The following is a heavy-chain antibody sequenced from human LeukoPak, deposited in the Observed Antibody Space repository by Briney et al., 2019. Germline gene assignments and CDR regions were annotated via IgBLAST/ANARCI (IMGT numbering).Heavy chain of an antibody. J-gene: IGHJ4*02. Sequence: GGSLRLSCAASGFTFSSYAMHWVRLAPGKGLEYGSAISSNGGSTYYANSVKGRFTVSRDNSKNTLYLQMGSLRAEDMAVYYCAKALFEYSSSTYFDYWGQGTLVTVSS. CDR2: ISSNGGST. CDR3: AKALFEYSSSTYFDY. D-gene: IGHD6-6*01. CDR1: GFTFSSYA. V-gene: IGHV3-64*01.